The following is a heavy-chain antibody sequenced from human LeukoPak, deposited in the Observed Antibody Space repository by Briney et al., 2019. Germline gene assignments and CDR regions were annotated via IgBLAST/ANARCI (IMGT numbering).Heavy chain of an antibody. V-gene: IGHV4-34*01. CDR1: GGSFSGYY. CDR3: ASGLGYYSGSYYWFDP. CDR2: INHSGST. Sequence: PSETLSLTCAVYGGSFSGYYWSWIRQPPGKGLEWIGEINHSGSTNYNPSLKSRVTISVDTSKNQFSLKLSSVTAADPAVYYCASGLGYYSGSYYWFDPWGQGTLVTVSS. D-gene: IGHD1-26*01. J-gene: IGHJ5*02.